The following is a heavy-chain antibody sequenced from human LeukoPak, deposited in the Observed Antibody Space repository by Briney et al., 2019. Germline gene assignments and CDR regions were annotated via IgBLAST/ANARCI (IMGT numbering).Heavy chain of an antibody. J-gene: IGHJ4*02. D-gene: IGHD3-22*01. CDR3: AKDQDFYYYDSSGKGPFDY. V-gene: IGHV3-23*01. CDR1: GFTFSSYA. Sequence: PGGPLRLSCAASGFTFSSYAMSWVRQAPGKGLEWVSAISGSGGSTYYADSVKGRFTISRDNSKNTLYLQMNSLRAEDTAVYYCAKDQDFYYYDSSGKGPFDYWGQGTLVTVSS. CDR2: ISGSGGST.